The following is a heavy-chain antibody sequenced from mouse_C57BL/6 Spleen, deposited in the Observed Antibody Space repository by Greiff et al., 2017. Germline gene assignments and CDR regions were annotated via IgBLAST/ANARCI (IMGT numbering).Heavy chain of an antibody. CDR2: ISYDGSN. CDR1: GYSITSGYY. V-gene: IGHV3-6*01. CDR3: ARLDYYGSSFDY. Sequence: EVQRVESGPGLVKPSQSLSLTCSVTGYSITSGYYWNWIRQFPGNKLEWMGYISYDGSNNYNPSLKNRISITRDTSKNQFFLKLNSVTTEDTATYYCARLDYYGSSFDYWGQGTTLTVSS. D-gene: IGHD1-1*01. J-gene: IGHJ2*01.